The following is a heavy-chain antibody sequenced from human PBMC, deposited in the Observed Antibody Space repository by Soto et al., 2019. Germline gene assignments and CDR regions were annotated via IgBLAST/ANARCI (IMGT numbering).Heavy chain of an antibody. CDR2: IWYDGSNK. CDR3: ARLGSDSSGYYFDY. J-gene: IGHJ4*02. V-gene: IGHV3-33*08. CDR1: GFTFSNAW. Sequence: GGSLRLSCAASGFTFSNAWMSWVRQAPGKGLEWVAVIWYDGSNKYYADSVKGRFTISRDNSKNTLYLQMNSLRAEDTAVYYCARLGSDSSGYYFDYWGQGTLVTVSS. D-gene: IGHD3-22*01.